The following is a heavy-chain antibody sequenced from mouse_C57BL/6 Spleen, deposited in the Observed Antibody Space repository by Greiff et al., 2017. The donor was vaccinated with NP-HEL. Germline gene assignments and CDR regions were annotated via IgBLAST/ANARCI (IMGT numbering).Heavy chain of an antibody. D-gene: IGHD2-12*01. Sequence: EVQLQESGPELVKPGASVKMSCKASGYTFTDYNMHWVKQSHGKSLEWIGYINPNNGGTSYNQKFKGKATLTVNKSSSTAYMELRSLTSEDSAVYYCARNSPYSVSPYFDYWGQGTTLTVSS. CDR2: INPNNGGT. J-gene: IGHJ2*01. CDR3: ARNSPYSVSPYFDY. V-gene: IGHV1-22*01. CDR1: GYTFTDYN.